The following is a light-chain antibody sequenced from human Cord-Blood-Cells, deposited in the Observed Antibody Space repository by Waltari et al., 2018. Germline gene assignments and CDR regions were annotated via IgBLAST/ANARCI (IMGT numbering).Light chain of an antibody. V-gene: IGKV3-11*01. J-gene: IGKJ4*01. CDR1: QSVSSY. CDR3: QQRSNWPPALT. CDR2: DAS. Sequence: EIVLTQSPATLSLSPGERATLSCRASQSVSSYLAWYQQKPGQAPRLLIYDASNMATGIPARFSVSGSGTDFTLTISSLEPEDFAVYYCQQRSNWPPALTFGGGTKVEIK.